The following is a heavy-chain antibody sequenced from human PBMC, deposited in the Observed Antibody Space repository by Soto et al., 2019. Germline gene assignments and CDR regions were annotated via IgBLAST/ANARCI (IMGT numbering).Heavy chain of an antibody. CDR3: ASHTTRPGTPFDY. V-gene: IGHV3-74*01. D-gene: IGHD6-13*01. CDR1: GFSFSSHW. Sequence: GGSLRLSCAASGFSFSSHWMHWVRQAPGKGLVWVSRIHSDGSRTTYADSVKGRFTISRDNAENTLYLQMNSLRAEDTAVYYCASHTTRPGTPFDYWGQGTLVTVSS. J-gene: IGHJ4*02. CDR2: IHSDGSRT.